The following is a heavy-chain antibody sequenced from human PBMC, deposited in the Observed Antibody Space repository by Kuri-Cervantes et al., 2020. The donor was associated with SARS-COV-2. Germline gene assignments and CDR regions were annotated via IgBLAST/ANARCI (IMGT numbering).Heavy chain of an antibody. CDR3: VVGFFSSRKWDY. J-gene: IGHJ4*02. V-gene: IGHV1-46*01. Sequence: ASVKVSCKAFGYSFSDHYMYWVRQAPGQGLEWMGIINPSGSGTRYPQRFQDRISMTRDTSTSTVYTELSSLTSEDTAVYYCVVGFFSSRKWDYWGQGTLVTVSS. D-gene: IGHD2-15*01. CDR2: INPSGSGT. CDR1: GYSFSDHY.